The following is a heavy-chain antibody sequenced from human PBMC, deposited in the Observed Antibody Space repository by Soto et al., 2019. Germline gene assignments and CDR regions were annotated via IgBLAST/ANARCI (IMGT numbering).Heavy chain of an antibody. V-gene: IGHV3-30*18. CDR1: GFTFSSYG. CDR2: ISYDGSNK. Sequence: GGSLGLSCAASGFTFSSYGMHWVRQAPGKGLEWLAVISYDGSNKYYADSVKGRFTISRDNSKNTLYLQMNSLRAEDTAVYYCANHQSRSWSNEFQHWGQGTLVTVSS. J-gene: IGHJ1*01. D-gene: IGHD6-13*01. CDR3: ANHQSRSWSNEFQH.